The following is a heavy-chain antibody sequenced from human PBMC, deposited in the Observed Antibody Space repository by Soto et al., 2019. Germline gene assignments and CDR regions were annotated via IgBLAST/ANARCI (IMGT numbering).Heavy chain of an antibody. CDR3: ATAIAAAGTFDY. Sequence: ASVKVSCKASGYTFTSYYMHWVRQAPGQGLEWMGIINPSGGSTSYAQKFQGRVTMTRDTSTSTVYMELSSLRSEDTAVYYCATAIAAAGTFDYWGQGTLVTVSS. J-gene: IGHJ4*02. CDR1: GYTFTSYY. V-gene: IGHV1-46*01. CDR2: INPSGGST. D-gene: IGHD6-13*01.